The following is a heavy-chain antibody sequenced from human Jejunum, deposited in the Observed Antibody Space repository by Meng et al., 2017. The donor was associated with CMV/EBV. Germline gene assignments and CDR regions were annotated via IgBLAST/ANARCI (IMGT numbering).Heavy chain of an antibody. V-gene: IGHV1-69*13. Sequence: QVQLVRPGCEVKKPGSSVKVACKTSGGSSSTHTFSWVRQAPGQGLEWMGGLIAVFDKTKAAPRFQDRVTFTADESTSTAYMELSSLTFDDTAVYFCARGRRNEPLFDYWGQGTLVTVSS. D-gene: IGHD1-14*01. CDR3: ARGRRNEPLFDY. CDR1: GGSSSTHT. J-gene: IGHJ4*02. CDR2: LIAVFDKT.